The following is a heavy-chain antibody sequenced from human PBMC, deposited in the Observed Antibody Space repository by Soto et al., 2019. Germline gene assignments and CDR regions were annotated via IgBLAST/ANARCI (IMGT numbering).Heavy chain of an antibody. CDR1: GFSLSTSGVG. D-gene: IGHD3-10*01. V-gene: IGHV2-5*02. CDR3: AQTERGVRGFYGMDV. J-gene: IGHJ6*02. CDR2: IYWDDDK. Sequence: QITLKESGPTLVKPTQTLTLTCTFSGFSLSTSGVGVGWIRQPPGKALEWLALIYWDDDKRYSPSLKSRLTISKDASKNQVVLTMTNMDPVDTATYYCAQTERGVRGFYGMDVWGQGTTVTVSS.